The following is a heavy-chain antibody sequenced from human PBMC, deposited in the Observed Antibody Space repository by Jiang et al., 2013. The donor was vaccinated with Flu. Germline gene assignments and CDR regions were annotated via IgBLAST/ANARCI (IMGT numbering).Heavy chain of an antibody. Sequence: ETLSLTCTVSGGSISSSSYYWGWIRQPPGKGLEWIGSIYYSGSTYYNPSLKSRVTISVDTSKNQFSLKLSSVTAADTAVYYCARSYSSRQVDYWGQGTLVTVSS. J-gene: IGHJ4*02. CDR2: IYYSGST. V-gene: IGHV4-39*01. CDR1: GGSISSSSYY. CDR3: ARSYSSRQVDY. D-gene: IGHD6-13*01.